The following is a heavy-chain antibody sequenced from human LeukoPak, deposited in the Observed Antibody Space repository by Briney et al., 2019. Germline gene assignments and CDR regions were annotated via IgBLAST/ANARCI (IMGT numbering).Heavy chain of an antibody. Sequence: PGGSLRLSWAASGFTFSDYAMSWVRPAPGGGLEWVLAISGSGDKTFHADSVKGRFTTSRDNSKNTLSLQMSSLRVEDSAVYFCAKDTSAWWYHRAYMNVWGTGTTVTVSS. V-gene: IGHV3-23*01. CDR1: GFTFSDYA. CDR3: AKDTSAWWYHRAYMNV. D-gene: IGHD2-15*01. J-gene: IGHJ6*03. CDR2: ISGSGDKT.